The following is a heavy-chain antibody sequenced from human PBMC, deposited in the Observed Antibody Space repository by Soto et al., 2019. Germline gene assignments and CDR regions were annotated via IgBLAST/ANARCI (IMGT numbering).Heavy chain of an antibody. CDR2: ISGSGVVT. D-gene: IGHD3-3*01. V-gene: IGHV3-23*01. Sequence: EAQLLESGGDSAQPGGSLILSCAASGFTFSAYVLNWVRQAPGKGLEWVSGISGSGVVTYYADSVRGRFTISRDNSKNTLYLQMNSLRAEDTAIYYCAKEERTFGEGYWGRGTLVTVSS. CDR1: GFTFSAYV. J-gene: IGHJ4*02. CDR3: AKEERTFGEGY.